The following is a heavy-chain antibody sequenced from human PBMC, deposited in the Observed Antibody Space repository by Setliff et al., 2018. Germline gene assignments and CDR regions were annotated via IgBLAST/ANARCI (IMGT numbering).Heavy chain of an antibody. J-gene: IGHJ4*02. CDR3: ARVTIAVAGYFDF. V-gene: IGHV1-18*01. CDR2: IGAYNGNT. CDR1: GYTFTNYG. Sequence: ASVKVSCKASGYTFTNYGVTWVRQAPGQGLEWMGWIGAYNGNTYNAHKFQGRVTMTSDTSTSKAYMELRSLRSDDTAVYYCARVTIAVAGYFDFWGQGTLVTVSS. D-gene: IGHD6-19*01.